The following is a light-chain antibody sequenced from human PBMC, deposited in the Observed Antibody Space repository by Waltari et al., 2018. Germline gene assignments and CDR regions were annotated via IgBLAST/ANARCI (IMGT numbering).Light chain of an antibody. CDR3: MQGTHWPPYT. Sequence: DVVMTQSPLSLSVTLGQPASISCRSSQSLVHSDGHTYLNWFQPRPGQSPRRLIYKISNRDAGVPDRFSGSGSGTDFTLKISRVEAEDVGVYYCMQGTHWPPYTFGQGTKLEIK. J-gene: IGKJ2*01. CDR1: QSLVHSDGHTY. V-gene: IGKV2-30*02. CDR2: KIS.